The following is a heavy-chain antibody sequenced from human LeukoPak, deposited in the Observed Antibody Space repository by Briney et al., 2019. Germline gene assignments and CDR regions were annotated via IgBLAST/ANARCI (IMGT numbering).Heavy chain of an antibody. V-gene: IGHV4-39*07. J-gene: IGHJ6*03. CDR1: DGSINTPNYY. Sequence: SETLSLTCTVSDGSINTPNYYWGWIRQPPGKGLEWIGNIFYRGSTYYGPSLKSRVTISLDKSNNQFSLKLSSVTAADTAVYSCAREGSRRLYMDVWGKGTTVIVSS. CDR3: AREGSRRLYMDV. CDR2: IFYRGST. D-gene: IGHD1-26*01.